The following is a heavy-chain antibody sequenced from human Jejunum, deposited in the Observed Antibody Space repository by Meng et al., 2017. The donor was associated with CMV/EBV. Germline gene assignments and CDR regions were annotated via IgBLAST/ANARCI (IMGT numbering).Heavy chain of an antibody. CDR3: ARVERSDDSRYRPFDY. CDR1: TFNTYW. V-gene: IGHV3-7*01. J-gene: IGHJ4*02. Sequence: TFNTYWMSWVRQAPGKGLEWVANIKEDGSEKDYGDSVKGRFTISRDNANNSLSLQLNYPRVEDTAIYYCARVERSDDSRYRPFDYWGQGSRVTVSS. CDR2: IKEDGSEK. D-gene: IGHD3-16*01.